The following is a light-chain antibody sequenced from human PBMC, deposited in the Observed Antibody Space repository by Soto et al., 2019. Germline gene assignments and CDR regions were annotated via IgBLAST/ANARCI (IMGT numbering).Light chain of an antibody. J-gene: IGLJ3*02. V-gene: IGLV2-11*01. CDR2: DVN. CDR3: CSYRGTYNWV. Sequence: QPVLTQPRSVSGSPGQSVTISCTGTSSDVGGYNYVSWYQQYPGKAPKFVIYDVNKRPSGVPDRFSGSKSGNTASLTISGLQAEDEADYYCCSYRGTYNWVFGGGTKVTVL. CDR1: SSDVGGYNY.